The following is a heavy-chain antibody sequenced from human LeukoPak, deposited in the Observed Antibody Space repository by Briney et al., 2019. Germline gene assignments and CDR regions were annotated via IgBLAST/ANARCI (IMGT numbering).Heavy chain of an antibody. J-gene: IGHJ4*02. D-gene: IGHD6-13*01. V-gene: IGHV3-30-3*01. Sequence: HPGGSLRLSCAASGFTFSSYAMHWVRQAPGKGLEWVAVISYDGSSKYYADSVKGRFTISRDNSKNTLYLQMNSLRAEDTAVYYCARDRAYSSSWYVHGPSDYWGQGTLVTVSS. CDR2: ISYDGSSK. CDR3: ARDRAYSSSWYVHGPSDY. CDR1: GFTFSSYA.